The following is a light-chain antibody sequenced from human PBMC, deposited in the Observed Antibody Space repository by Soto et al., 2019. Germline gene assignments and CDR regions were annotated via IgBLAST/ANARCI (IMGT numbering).Light chain of an antibody. CDR2: GAS. Sequence: ENVLTQSPGTLSLSPGERATLSCRASQSVSSTYLAWYQQKSGQAPRVLIYGASSRATGIPARFSGTGSGTEFTLTISSLQSEDFGVYYCHQYNNWPRTFGQGTKVDIK. J-gene: IGKJ1*01. CDR3: HQYNNWPRT. V-gene: IGKV3D-15*01. CDR1: QSVSSTY.